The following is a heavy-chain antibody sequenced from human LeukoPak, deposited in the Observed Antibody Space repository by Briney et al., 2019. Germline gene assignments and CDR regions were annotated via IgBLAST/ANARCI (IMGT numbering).Heavy chain of an antibody. CDR3: ARDLRVNDYVWGSYRAPDY. D-gene: IGHD3-16*02. Sequence: GGSLRLSCAASGFTFSSYGMHWVRQAPGRGLEWVAVISYGGSNKYYADSVKGRFTISRDNSKNTLYLQMNSLRAEDTAVYYCARDLRVNDYVWGSYRAPDYWGQGTLVTVSS. CDR2: ISYGGSNK. V-gene: IGHV3-30*03. CDR1: GFTFSSYG. J-gene: IGHJ4*02.